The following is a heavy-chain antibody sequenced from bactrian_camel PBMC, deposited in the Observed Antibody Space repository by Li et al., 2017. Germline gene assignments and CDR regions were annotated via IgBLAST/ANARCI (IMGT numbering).Heavy chain of an antibody. V-gene: IGHV3S63*01. CDR2: IRDGGATT. D-gene: IGHD1*01. CDR3: AAPRGSWGTCSDVFTY. CDR1: GYLFDDSEC. J-gene: IGHJ4*01. Sequence: QVQLVESGGGSVQAGGSLKLSCIVSGYLFDDSECVGWFREAPGKLREGVASIRDGGATTHYTDSVKGRFTISRDNAKNTVYLQMDSLNTEDTAVYYCAAPRGSWGTCSDVFTYWGQGTQVTVS.